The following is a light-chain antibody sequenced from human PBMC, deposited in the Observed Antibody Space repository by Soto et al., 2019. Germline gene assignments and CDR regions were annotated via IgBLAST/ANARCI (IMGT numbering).Light chain of an antibody. J-gene: IGKJ5*01. Sequence: EIVMTQSPATLSVSPGERATLSCRASQSVSSNLAWYQQKPGQAPRLRIYGASTRATGIPARFSGSGSGTEFTLTISSLQSEDFAVYYCQQYNSWDPITFGQGTRLEIK. CDR1: QSVSSN. CDR2: GAS. V-gene: IGKV3-15*01. CDR3: QQYNSWDPIT.